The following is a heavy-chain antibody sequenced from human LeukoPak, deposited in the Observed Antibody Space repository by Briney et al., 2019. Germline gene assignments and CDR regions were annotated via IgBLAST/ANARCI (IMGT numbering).Heavy chain of an antibody. D-gene: IGHD3-10*01. V-gene: IGHV1-2*02. CDR3: ARLITMVRGVPFDY. CDR1: GYTLTGYY. Sequence: GASVKVSCKASGYTLTGYYMHWVRQAPGQGLEWMGWINPNSGGTNYAQKFQGRVTMTRDTSISTAYMVLSRLRFDDTAVYYCARLITMVRGVPFDYWGQGTLVTVSS. CDR2: INPNSGGT. J-gene: IGHJ4*02.